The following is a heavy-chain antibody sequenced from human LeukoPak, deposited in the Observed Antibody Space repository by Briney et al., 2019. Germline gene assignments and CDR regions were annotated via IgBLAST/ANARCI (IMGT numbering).Heavy chain of an antibody. J-gene: IGHJ4*02. V-gene: IGHV4-59*01. Sequence: SETLSLTCTVSGGSISTYYWTWIRQPPGKGLEWIGNIYYSGSTNYNPSLKSRVTISVDTSKNQFSPKLSSVTAADTAVYYCARSLGILMVHARVFDYWGQGTLVTVSS. D-gene: IGHD2-8*01. CDR3: ARSLGILMVHARVFDY. CDR2: IYYSGST. CDR1: GGSISTYY.